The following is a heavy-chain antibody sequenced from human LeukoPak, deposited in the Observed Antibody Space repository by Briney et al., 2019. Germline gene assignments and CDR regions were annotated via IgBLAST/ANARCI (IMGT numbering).Heavy chain of an antibody. CDR1: GGSISSGGYS. CDR3: ARYESVNYGMDV. CDR2: IYHSGST. V-gene: IGHV4-30-2*02. Sequence: SQTLSLTCAVSGGSISSGGYSWSWIRQPPGKGLEWIGYIYHSGSTYYNPSLKSRVTISVDTSKNQFSLKLSPVTAADTAVYYCARYESVNYGMDVWGQGTTVTVSS. J-gene: IGHJ6*02. D-gene: IGHD1-1*01.